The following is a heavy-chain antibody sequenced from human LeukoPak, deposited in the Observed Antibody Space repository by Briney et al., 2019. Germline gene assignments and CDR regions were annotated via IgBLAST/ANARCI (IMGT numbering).Heavy chain of an antibody. D-gene: IGHD3-22*01. CDR3: AREGYDSSYYYYLDY. CDR1: GGSISSGDYY. Sequence: SQTLSLTCTVSGGSISSGDYYWSWIRQHPGKGLEWIGDIYYSGSTYYNPSLKSRVTISVDTSKSQFSLKLSSVTAADTAVYYCAREGYDSSYYYYLDYWGQGTLVTVSS. J-gene: IGHJ4*02. CDR2: IYYSGST. V-gene: IGHV4-31*03.